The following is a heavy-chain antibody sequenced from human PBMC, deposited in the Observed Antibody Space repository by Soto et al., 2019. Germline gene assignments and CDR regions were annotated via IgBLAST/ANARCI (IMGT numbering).Heavy chain of an antibody. CDR3: AKVRSTVVVAAANY. Sequence: PVGSLRLSCAASGFIFSSYAMSWVRQAPGKGLEWVSAMSGSGDSTYYADSVKGRFTISRDNSKNMLYLQMNSLRTEDTALYYCAKVRSTVVVAAANYWGQGTLVTVSS. CDR1: GFIFSSYA. J-gene: IGHJ4*02. D-gene: IGHD2-15*01. V-gene: IGHV3-23*01. CDR2: MSGSGDST.